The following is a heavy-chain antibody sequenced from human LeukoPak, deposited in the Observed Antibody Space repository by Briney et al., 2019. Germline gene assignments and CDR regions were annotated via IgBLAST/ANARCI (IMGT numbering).Heavy chain of an antibody. J-gene: IGHJ1*01. CDR1: GFTFSSYA. D-gene: IGHD6-13*01. CDR2: ISYDGSNK. Sequence: GGSLRLSCAASGFTFSSYAMHWVRQAPGKGLEWVAVISYDGSNKYYADSVKGRFTISRDNSKNTLYLQMNSLRAEDTAVYYCARGRIAAAVEHWGQGTLVTVSS. CDR3: ARGRIAAAVEH. V-gene: IGHV3-30-3*01.